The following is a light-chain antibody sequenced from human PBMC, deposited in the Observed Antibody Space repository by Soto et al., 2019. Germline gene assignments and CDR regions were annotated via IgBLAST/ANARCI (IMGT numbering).Light chain of an antibody. J-gene: IGLJ1*01. Sequence: QSALTQSPSVSGSPAQSMTISCTGTSSDVGNYNYVSWYQQHPGEVPKLIIFNVNNQPSGVSNRFSGSKSGNTASLTISGLQAEDEADYYCSSFTSSTTYVFGTGTKVTVL. CDR2: NVN. CDR3: SSFTSSTTYV. V-gene: IGLV2-14*01. CDR1: SSDVGNYNY.